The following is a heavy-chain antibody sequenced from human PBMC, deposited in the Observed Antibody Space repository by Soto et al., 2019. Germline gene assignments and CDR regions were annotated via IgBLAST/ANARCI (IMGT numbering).Heavy chain of an antibody. V-gene: IGHV6-1*01. D-gene: IGHD5-18*01. CDR1: GDSVSSNSAA. Sequence: PSQTLSLTCVISGDSVSSNSAAWNWIRQSPSRGLEWLGRTYYRSKWYNDYAVSVKSRITINPDTSKNQFSLQLNSVTPEDTAVYYCARDRIQLTRIYYYYYGMDVWGQGTTVTAP. CDR3: ARDRIQLTRIYYYYYGMDV. CDR2: TYYRSKWYN. J-gene: IGHJ6*02.